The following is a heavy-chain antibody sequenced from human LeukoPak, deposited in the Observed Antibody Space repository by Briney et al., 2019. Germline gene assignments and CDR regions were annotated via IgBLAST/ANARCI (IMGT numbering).Heavy chain of an antibody. CDR3: ARQPSLEYVGWFDP. Sequence: ISCXGXGYSFTSYWIGWVRQMPGKGLEWMXXXYPGDSDTRYSPSFQGQVTISADKSISTAYLQWSSLKASDTAMYYCARQPSLEYVGWFDPWGQGTLVTVSS. CDR1: GYSFTSYW. V-gene: IGHV5-51*01. J-gene: IGHJ5*02. D-gene: IGHD1-1*01. CDR2: XYPGDSDT.